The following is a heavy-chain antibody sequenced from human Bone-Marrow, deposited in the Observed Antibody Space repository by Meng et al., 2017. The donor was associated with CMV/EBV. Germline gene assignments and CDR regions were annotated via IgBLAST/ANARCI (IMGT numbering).Heavy chain of an antibody. J-gene: IGHJ6*02. Sequence: ASVKVSCKASGYTFSTYYINWVRLATGQGLEWMGWMNANSGNTGYAQKFQGRVSMTRDTSTSTAYMELSSLRSDDTAVYYCARTQIAVEAGGTKTKYYYYGLDVWGQGTTVTVSS. D-gene: IGHD6-13*01. V-gene: IGHV1-8*02. CDR1: GYTFSTYY. CDR2: MNANSGNT. CDR3: ARTQIAVEAGGTKTKYYYYGLDV.